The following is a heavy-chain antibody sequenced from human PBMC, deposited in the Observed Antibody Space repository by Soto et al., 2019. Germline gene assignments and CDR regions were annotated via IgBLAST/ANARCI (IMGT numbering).Heavy chain of an antibody. J-gene: IGHJ4*02. CDR2: ISDDGNDK. D-gene: IGHD3-22*01. CDR3: AKAVVDYSDSSGYFSDFDY. Sequence: QVQLVESGGGVVQPGRSLRLSCVASGFGFSFYGMHWVRQAPGKGLEWVAVISDDGNDKYYGDSVKGRFTISRDNSANTLFLQMTGLREEATAVYYCAKAVVDYSDSSGYFSDFDYWGQGTLVSVSS. V-gene: IGHV3-30*18. CDR1: GFGFSFYG.